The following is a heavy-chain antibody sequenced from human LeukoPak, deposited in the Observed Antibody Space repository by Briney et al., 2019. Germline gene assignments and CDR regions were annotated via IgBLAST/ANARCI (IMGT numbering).Heavy chain of an antibody. D-gene: IGHD3-9*01. Sequence: ASVKVSCKASGYTFTSYYMHWVRQAPGQGLEWMGIINPSGGSTSYAQKFQGRVTMTRDTSTSTVYMELSSLRSEYTAVYYCARGPVTYYDILTPRAFDYWGQGTLVTVSS. CDR1: GYTFTSYY. CDR3: ARGPVTYYDILTPRAFDY. J-gene: IGHJ4*02. V-gene: IGHV1-46*01. CDR2: INPSGGST.